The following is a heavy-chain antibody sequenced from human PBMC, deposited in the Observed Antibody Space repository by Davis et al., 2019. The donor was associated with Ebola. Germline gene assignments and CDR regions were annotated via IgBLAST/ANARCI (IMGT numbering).Heavy chain of an antibody. J-gene: IGHJ2*01. CDR2: LGLSADT. D-gene: IGHD6-19*01. V-gene: IGHV3-23*01. CDR3: ARDEAITVAGSINWYFDL. Sequence: GESLKISCAASGFVFSSYVMSWVRRAPGKGLEWVSTLGLSADTYYADSVKGRFTISRDNAKSSLYLQMNSLRVEDTAVYYCARDEAITVAGSINWYFDLWGRGTLVPVSS. CDR1: GFVFSSYV.